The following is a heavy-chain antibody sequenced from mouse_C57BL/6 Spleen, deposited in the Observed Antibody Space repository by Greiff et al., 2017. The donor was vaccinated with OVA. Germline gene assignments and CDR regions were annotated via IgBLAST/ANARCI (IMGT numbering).Heavy chain of an antibody. CDR1: GFNIKDDY. J-gene: IGHJ3*01. CDR3: TTLYYGNGFAY. Sequence: EVQLQQSGAELVRPGASVKLSCTASGFNIKDDYMHWVKQRPEQGLEWIGWIDPENGDTAYASKFQGKATITADTSSNTAYLQLSSLTSEDTAVYYCTTLYYGNGFAYWGQGTLVTVSA. V-gene: IGHV14-4*01. CDR2: IDPENGDT. D-gene: IGHD2-1*01.